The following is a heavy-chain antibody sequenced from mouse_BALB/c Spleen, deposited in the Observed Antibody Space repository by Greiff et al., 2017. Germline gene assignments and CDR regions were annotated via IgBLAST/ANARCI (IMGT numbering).Heavy chain of an antibody. Sequence: EVKLQESGAELVRSGASVKLSCTASGFNIKDYYMHWVKQRPEQGLEWIGWIDPENGDTEYAPKFQGKATMTADTSSNTAYLQLSSLTSEDTAVYYCNAFNYYGSSSPAMDYWGQGTSVTVSS. CDR3: NAFNYYGSSSPAMDY. J-gene: IGHJ4*01. D-gene: IGHD1-1*01. CDR2: IDPENGDT. V-gene: IGHV14-4*02. CDR1: GFNIKDYY.